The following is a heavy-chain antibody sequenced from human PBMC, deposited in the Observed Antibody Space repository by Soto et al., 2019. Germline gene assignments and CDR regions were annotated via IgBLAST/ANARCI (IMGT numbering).Heavy chain of an antibody. J-gene: IGHJ6*02. Sequence: EVYLLESGGGLVQPGGSLRLSCAASGFTFSTYAMSWVRQAPGKGLEWVSTISDSGTYIFYADSVKGRFTISRDNAKNSVYLQMNSLRAEDTAVYYCARDMPDVWGQGTTVTVSS. V-gene: IGHV3-21*01. CDR3: ARDMPDV. CDR2: ISDSGTYI. CDR1: GFTFSTYA. D-gene: IGHD2-2*01.